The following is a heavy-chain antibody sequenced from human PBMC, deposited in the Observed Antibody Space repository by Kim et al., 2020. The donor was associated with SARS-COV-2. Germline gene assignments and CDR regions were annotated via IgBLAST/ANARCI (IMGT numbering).Heavy chain of an antibody. V-gene: IGHV1-2*02. CDR3: ARDSTMVRGVIFDY. Sequence: AQKFQGRVTMTRDTSISTAYMELSRLRSDDTAVYYCARDSTMVRGVIFDYWGQGTLVTVSS. D-gene: IGHD3-10*01. J-gene: IGHJ4*02.